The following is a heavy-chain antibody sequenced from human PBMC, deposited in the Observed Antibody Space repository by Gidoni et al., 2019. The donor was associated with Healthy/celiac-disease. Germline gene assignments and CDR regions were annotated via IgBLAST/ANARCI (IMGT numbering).Heavy chain of an antibody. J-gene: IGHJ5*02. D-gene: IGHD3-3*01. CDR3: ARELGGDYDFWSGKPGGNNWFDP. V-gene: IGHV1-46*01. CDR1: VYTFTSYY. Sequence: QVQLVQSGAEVKKPGASVKVSCTASVYTFTSYYIPWVRPAPGQGIEWMGIINPSGGSTSYAQKFQGRVTMTRDTSTSTVYMELSSLRSEDTAVYYCARELGGDYDFWSGKPGGNNWFDPWGQGTLVTVSS. CDR2: INPSGGST.